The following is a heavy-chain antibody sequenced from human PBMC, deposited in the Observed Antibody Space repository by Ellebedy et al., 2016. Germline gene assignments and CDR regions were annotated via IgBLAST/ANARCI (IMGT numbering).Heavy chain of an antibody. J-gene: IGHJ6*02. CDR1: GYTFTSYY. CDR2: INPSGCST. Sequence: ASVKVSCKASGYTFTSYYMHWVRQAPGQGLEWMGIINPSGCSTSYAQKLQGRVTMTRDTSTSTVYMELSSLRSEDTAVYYCARMSDERGYSDLGGMDVWGQGTTVTVSS. V-gene: IGHV1-46*04. CDR3: ARMSDERGYSDLGGMDV. D-gene: IGHD5-12*01.